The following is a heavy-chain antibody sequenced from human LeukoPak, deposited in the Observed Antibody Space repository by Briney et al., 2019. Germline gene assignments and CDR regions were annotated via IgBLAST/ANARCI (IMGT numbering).Heavy chain of an antibody. CDR1: GFTFRSYW. D-gene: IGHD4-4*01. CDR2: INSDGSST. CDR3: AKGRTYRYYFDY. V-gene: IGHV3-74*01. J-gene: IGHJ4*02. Sequence: PGGSLRLSCAASGFTFRSYWMHWVRQAPGKGLVWVSRINSDGSSTSYADSVKGRFTISRDNSKNTLYLQMNSLRAEDTAVYYCAKGRTYRYYFDYWGQGTLVTVSS.